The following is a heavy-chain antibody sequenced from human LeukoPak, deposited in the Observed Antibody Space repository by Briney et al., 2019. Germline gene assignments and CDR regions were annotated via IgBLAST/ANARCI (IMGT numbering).Heavy chain of an antibody. V-gene: IGHV3-49*03. D-gene: IGHD2-15*01. CDR1: GFTFGDYA. CDR3: TRGWYCSGGSCYGDAFDI. Sequence: GGSLRLSCTASGFTFGDYAMSWFRQAPGKGLEWVGFIRSKAYGGTTEYAASVKGRFTISRDDSKSIAYLQMNSLKTEDTAVYYCTRGWYCSGGSCYGDAFDIWGQGTMVTVPS. J-gene: IGHJ3*02. CDR2: IRSKAYGGTT.